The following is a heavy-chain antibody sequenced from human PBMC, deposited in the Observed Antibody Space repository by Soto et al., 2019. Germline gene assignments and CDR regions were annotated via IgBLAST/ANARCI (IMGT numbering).Heavy chain of an antibody. CDR3: ARLVVVVAATINNGFAP. V-gene: IGHV1-18*01. D-gene: IGHD2-15*01. Sequence: ASVKVSCKASGYTFTSYGISWVRQAPGQGLEWMGWISAYSGNTNYAQKHQGRVTMTTDTSTSTAYMELRSLRSDDTAVYYCARLVVVVAATINNGFAPWGQGTLVTVSS. J-gene: IGHJ5*02. CDR1: GYTFTSYG. CDR2: ISAYSGNT.